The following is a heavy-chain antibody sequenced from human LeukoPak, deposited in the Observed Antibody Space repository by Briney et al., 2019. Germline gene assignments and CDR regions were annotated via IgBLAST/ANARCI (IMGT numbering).Heavy chain of an antibody. D-gene: IGHD6-19*01. CDR2: IKSKADGGTT. V-gene: IGHV3-15*01. CDR1: GFTFSNAW. CDR3: TTEKGSGWAGDYYYYGMDV. Sequence: GGSLRLSCAASGFTFSNAWMNWVRQAPGKGLEWVGRIKSKADGGTTDYAAPVKGRFTTSRDDSKNTLFLQMNSLKTEDTAVYYCTTEKGSGWAGDYYYYGMDVWGKGTTVTVSS. J-gene: IGHJ6*04.